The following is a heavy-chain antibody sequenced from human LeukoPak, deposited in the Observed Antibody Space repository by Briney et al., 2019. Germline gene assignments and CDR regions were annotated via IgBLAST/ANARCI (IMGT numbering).Heavy chain of an antibody. CDR2: ISAYNGNT. CDR1: GYTFTSYD. V-gene: IGHV1-18*01. CDR3: AGSRVLDAFDI. J-gene: IGHJ3*02. D-gene: IGHD6-13*01. Sequence: ASVKVSCKASGYTFTSYDINWVRQAPGQGLEWMGWISAYNGNTNYAQKLQGRVTVTIDTSTSTAYMELRSLRSDDTAVYYCAGSRVLDAFDIWGQGTMVTVSS.